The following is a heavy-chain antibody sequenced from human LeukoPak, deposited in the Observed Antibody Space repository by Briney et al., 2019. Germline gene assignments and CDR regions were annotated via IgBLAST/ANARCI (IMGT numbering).Heavy chain of an antibody. Sequence: GGSLRLSCAASGFTFSDYYMSWIRQAPGKGLEWVLYISSSGSTIYYADSVKGRFTISRDNAKNSLYLQMNSLRAEDTAVYYCARDPQGVATEYYYGMDVWGQGTTVTVSS. CDR2: ISSSGSTI. CDR3: ARDPQGVATEYYYGMDV. V-gene: IGHV3-11*01. D-gene: IGHD5-12*01. J-gene: IGHJ6*02. CDR1: GFTFSDYY.